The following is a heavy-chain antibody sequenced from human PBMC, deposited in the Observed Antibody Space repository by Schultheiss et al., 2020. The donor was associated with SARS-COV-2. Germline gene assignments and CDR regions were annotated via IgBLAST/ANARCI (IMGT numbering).Heavy chain of an antibody. CDR1: GFAFRDYQ. CDR2: ISSRGSTI. D-gene: IGHD2-2*02. CDR3: ARDRGYCSSTSCYTGYYYYMDV. Sequence: GESLKISCAASGFAFRDYQMSWIRQAPGKGLEWVSYISSRGSTIYYADSVKGRFTISRDNAKNSLYLQMNTLRAGDTAVYYCARDRGYCSSTSCYTGYYYYMDVWGKGTTVTVSS. V-gene: IGHV3-11*04. J-gene: IGHJ6*03.